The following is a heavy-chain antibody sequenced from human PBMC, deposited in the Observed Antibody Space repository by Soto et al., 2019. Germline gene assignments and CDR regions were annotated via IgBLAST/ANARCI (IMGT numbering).Heavy chain of an antibody. D-gene: IGHD2-15*01. Sequence: ASVKVSCKTSGYSFTDYKLHWVRQAPGQGLEWMGIINPSGGSTSYAQKFQGRVTMTRDTSTSTVYMELSSLRSEDTAVYYCARVYCSGGSCYSIDYWGQGTLVTVSS. J-gene: IGHJ4*02. CDR1: GYSFTDYK. CDR3: ARVYCSGGSCYSIDY. CDR2: INPSGGST. V-gene: IGHV1-46*03.